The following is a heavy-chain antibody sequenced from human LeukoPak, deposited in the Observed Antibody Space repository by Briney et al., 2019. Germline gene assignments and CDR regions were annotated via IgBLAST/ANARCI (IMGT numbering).Heavy chain of an antibody. J-gene: IGHJ6*03. D-gene: IGHD1-26*01. CDR3: ARGVIVGATPYYYYMDV. CDR2: IIPIFGTA. Sequence: SVKVSCKASGGTFSSYAISWVRQAPGQGLEWMGGIIPIFGTANYAQKFQGRVTITTDESTSTAYVELSSLRSEDTAVYYCARGVIVGATPYYYYMDVWGKGTTVTVSS. V-gene: IGHV1-69*05. CDR1: GGTFSSYA.